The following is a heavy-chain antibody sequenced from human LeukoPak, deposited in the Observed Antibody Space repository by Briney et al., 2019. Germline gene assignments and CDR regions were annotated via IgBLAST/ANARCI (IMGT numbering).Heavy chain of an antibody. CDR1: GGSISSRSHY. CDR3: VRRSDCSTTSGYFYHGMDV. D-gene: IGHD2-2*01. CDR2: IYSSGGT. V-gene: IGHV4-39*01. Sequence: SETLSLTCTVSGGSISSRSHYWVWMRQPPGKGLEWIGSIYSSGGTYYRPSLESRVTVAVDTSKNQFSLTLTSVTAADTAVYYCVRRSDCSTTSGYFYHGMDVWGQGTTVTVSS. J-gene: IGHJ6*02.